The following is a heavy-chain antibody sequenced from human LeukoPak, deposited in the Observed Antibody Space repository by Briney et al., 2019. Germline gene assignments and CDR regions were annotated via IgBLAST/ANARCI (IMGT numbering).Heavy chain of an antibody. J-gene: IGHJ6*03. V-gene: IGHV4-59*01. CDR2: IYYSGST. Sequence: PSETLSLTCTVSGGSISSYYWSWIRQPPGKGLEWIGYIYYSGSTNYNPSLKSRVTISVDTSKNQFSLKLSSVTAADTAVYYCARGYASGSYGYYYYYMDVWGKGTTVTISS. D-gene: IGHD3-10*01. CDR3: ARGYASGSYGYYYYYMDV. CDR1: GGSISSYY.